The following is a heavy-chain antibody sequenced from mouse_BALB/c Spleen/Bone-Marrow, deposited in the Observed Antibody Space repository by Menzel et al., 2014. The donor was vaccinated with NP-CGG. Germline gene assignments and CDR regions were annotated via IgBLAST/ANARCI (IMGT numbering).Heavy chain of an antibody. CDR3: AREKYGNYYAMDY. V-gene: IGHV2-6-7*01. CDR2: IWGDGTT. J-gene: IGHJ4*01. CDR1: GFSLTGFG. D-gene: IGHD2-10*02. Sequence: VMLVESGPGLVAPSQSLSITCTVSGFSLTGFGINWIRQPPGKGLEWLGMIWGDGTTNYNSALKSRLSINKDNSKSQVFLKMNSLQAGDTARYYRAREKYGNYYAMDYWGQGTSVTVSS.